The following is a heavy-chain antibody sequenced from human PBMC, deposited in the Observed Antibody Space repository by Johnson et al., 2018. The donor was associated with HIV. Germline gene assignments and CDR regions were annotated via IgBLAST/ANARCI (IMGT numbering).Heavy chain of an antibody. Sequence: VQLVESGGGLVQPGGSLRLSCAASGFIFSSYWMSWVRQAPGKGLEWVANVKQDGNEKYYVDSVKGRFTISRDNAKNSLYLQMNSLRAEDTAVYYCAKCVYSSSSWMLFDIWGQGTMVTVSS. CDR3: AKCVYSSSSWMLFDI. CDR1: GFIFSSYW. J-gene: IGHJ3*02. D-gene: IGHD6-6*01. CDR2: VKQDGNEK. V-gene: IGHV3-7*02.